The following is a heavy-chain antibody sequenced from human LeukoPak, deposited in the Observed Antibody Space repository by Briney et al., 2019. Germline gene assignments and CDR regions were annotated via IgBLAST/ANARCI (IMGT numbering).Heavy chain of an antibody. Sequence: GGSLRLSCTASGFTFSSYALHWVRQAPGKGREYVLGISSNGGGTYYANFVKGRFTISRDNSKNTLYLLMGSLRAEDMAVYYCARDLSIDGGNSNGYFDYWGQGTLVTVSS. J-gene: IGHJ4*02. CDR1: GFTFSSYA. V-gene: IGHV3-64*01. CDR3: ARDLSIDGGNSNGYFDY. D-gene: IGHD4-23*01. CDR2: ISSNGGGT.